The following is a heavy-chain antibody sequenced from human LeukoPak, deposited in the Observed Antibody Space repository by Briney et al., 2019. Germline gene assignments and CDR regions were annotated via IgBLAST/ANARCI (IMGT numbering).Heavy chain of an antibody. J-gene: IGHJ4*02. D-gene: IGHD3-16*01. V-gene: IGHV1-24*01. Sequence: ASGKVSCKVSGYTLTELSLHWVRRAAGNGLEWMGGFEPEDGERVYAQTFQGRVAMTEDTSTDTAYMELSSLTSEDTAVYYCVTLGGGVPIAIVDYWGQGTLVTVSS. CDR1: GYTLTELS. CDR3: VTLGGGVPIAIVDY. CDR2: FEPEDGER.